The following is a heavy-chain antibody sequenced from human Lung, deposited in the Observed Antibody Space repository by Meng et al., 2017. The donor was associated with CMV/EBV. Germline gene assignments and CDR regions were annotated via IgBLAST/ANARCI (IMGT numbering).Heavy chain of an antibody. D-gene: IGHD6-19*01. J-gene: IGHJ5*02. CDR3: ARRRIAVAGFDP. Sequence: ASVXVSXXASGYTFTSYGISWVRQAPGQGLEWMGWISAYSGNTNYAQKLQGRVTMTTDTSTSTAYMELRSLRSEDTAVYYCARRRIAVAGFDPWGQGTLVTVSS. V-gene: IGHV1-18*01. CDR1: GYTFTSYG. CDR2: ISAYSGNT.